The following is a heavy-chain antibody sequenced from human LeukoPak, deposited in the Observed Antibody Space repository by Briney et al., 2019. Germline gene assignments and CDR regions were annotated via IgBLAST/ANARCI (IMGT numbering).Heavy chain of an antibody. J-gene: IGHJ5*02. CDR1: GYSFTDYY. Sequence: ASVKVSCKTSGYSFTDYYMHWVRQAPGQGLEWMGWINPNSGGTNSAQKFQGRVTMTRDTSITTVYMEVSWLTSDDTAIYYCARADRLHGGPYLIGPWGQGTLVTVSS. CDR2: INPNSGGT. D-gene: IGHD2-21*01. CDR3: ARADRLHGGPYLIGP. V-gene: IGHV1-2*02.